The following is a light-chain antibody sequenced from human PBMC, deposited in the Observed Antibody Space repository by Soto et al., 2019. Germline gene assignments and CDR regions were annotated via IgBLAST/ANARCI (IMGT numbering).Light chain of an antibody. CDR3: QQYDNWPPTWT. CDR2: DVS. J-gene: IGKJ1*01. Sequence: TQSQDTMTLSAEQQVATSCRASERIRSHNLPWSQHQPGQPPRLLIYDVSISATGVPVRFSGSGSETEFTLTLSSLQSEDFAVYYCQQYDNWPPTWTFGQGTKVDIK. CDR1: ERIRSHN. V-gene: IGKV3-15*01.